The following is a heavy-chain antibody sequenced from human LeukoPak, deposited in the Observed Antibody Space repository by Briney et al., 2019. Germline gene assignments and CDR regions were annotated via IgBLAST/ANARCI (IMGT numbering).Heavy chain of an antibody. CDR3: AKGDPFRAGWFDP. V-gene: IGHV4-4*07. J-gene: IGHJ5*02. CDR1: GGSISRFY. CDR2: IYTSGST. Sequence: PSETLSLTCTVSGGSISRFYWSWIRQPAGKGLEWIGRIYTSGSTNYNPSLKSRVTMSVDTSKNQFSLKLSSVTAADTAVYYCAKGDPFRAGWFDPWGQGILVTVSS. D-gene: IGHD6-13*01.